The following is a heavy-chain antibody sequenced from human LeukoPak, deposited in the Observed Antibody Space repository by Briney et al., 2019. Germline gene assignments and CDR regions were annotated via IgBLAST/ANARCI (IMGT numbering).Heavy chain of an antibody. CDR3: ARLGRYDYFIDY. V-gene: IGHV4-30-2*01. D-gene: IGHD3-16*01. J-gene: IGHJ4*02. CDR1: GGSISSAGYS. CDR2: IYHSGST. Sequence: PSQTLSLTCAVSGGSISSAGYSWSWIRQPPGKGEEWIGYIYHSGSTYYNSSLKSRVTISVDRSKNHFSLKLTSVTAADTAVYYCARLGRYDYFIDYWGQGTLVTVSS.